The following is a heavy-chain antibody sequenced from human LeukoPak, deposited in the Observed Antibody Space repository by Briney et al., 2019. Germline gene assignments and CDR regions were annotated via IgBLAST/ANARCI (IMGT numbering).Heavy chain of an antibody. CDR1: GFPFSTYA. Sequence: PGGSLRLSCAASGFPFSTYAMSWVRQAPGKGLEWVSVISGSGGDTYYADSVKGWFTISGDSSKNTVYLQMNSLRAEDTALYYCAKGGVYGDYYFDYWGQGTLVTVSS. CDR3: AKGGVYGDYYFDY. J-gene: IGHJ4*02. CDR2: ISGSGGDT. D-gene: IGHD4-17*01. V-gene: IGHV3-23*01.